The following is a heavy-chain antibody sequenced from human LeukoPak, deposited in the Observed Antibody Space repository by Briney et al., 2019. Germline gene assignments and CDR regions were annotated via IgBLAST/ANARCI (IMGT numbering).Heavy chain of an antibody. J-gene: IGHJ3*02. V-gene: IGHV4-59*01. Sequence: SETLSLTCTVSGGSISSYYWSWIRQPPGKGLEWIRYIYYSGSTNYNPSLKSRVTISVDTSKNQFSLKLSSVTAADTAVYYCARVYGGNSQGAFDIWGQGTMVTVSS. CDR2: IYYSGST. CDR1: GGSISSYY. D-gene: IGHD4-23*01. CDR3: ARVYGGNSQGAFDI.